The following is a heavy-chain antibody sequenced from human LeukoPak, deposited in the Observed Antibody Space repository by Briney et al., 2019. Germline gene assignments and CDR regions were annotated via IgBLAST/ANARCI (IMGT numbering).Heavy chain of an antibody. CDR1: GFTFSSYW. V-gene: IGHV3-48*01. CDR2: ITSSSSII. Sequence: PGGSLRLSCAASGFTFSSYWMNWVRQAPGKGLEWISYITSSSSIIYYADSVKGRFTISRDNAKNSVYLQMNSLRAEDTAIYYCAREGSGYAYWGQGTLVTVSS. D-gene: IGHD3-22*01. CDR3: AREGSGYAY. J-gene: IGHJ4*02.